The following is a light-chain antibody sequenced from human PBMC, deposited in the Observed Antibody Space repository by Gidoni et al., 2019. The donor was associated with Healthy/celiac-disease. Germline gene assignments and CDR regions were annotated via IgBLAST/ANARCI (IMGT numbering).Light chain of an antibody. J-gene: IGKJ1*01. V-gene: IGKV1-33*01. Sequence: DIQMTQSPPSLSASVGDRVTITCQASQDISNYLNWYQQKPGKAPKVLIHGASNLETGAPSRFSGSGSGTDFTFTISSLQPEDIATYYCQQYDNLPRTFGQGTKVEIK. CDR3: QQYDNLPRT. CDR2: GAS. CDR1: QDISNY.